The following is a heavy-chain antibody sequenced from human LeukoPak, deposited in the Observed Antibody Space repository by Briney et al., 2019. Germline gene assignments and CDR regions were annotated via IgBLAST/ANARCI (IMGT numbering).Heavy chain of an antibody. J-gene: IGHJ4*02. V-gene: IGHV3-23*01. CDR1: GFTFSSYA. CDR3: AKDRSDYSNKRGFDY. CDR2: ISGSGDVT. D-gene: IGHD4-11*01. Sequence: GGSLRLSCAASGFTFSSYAMGWVRQAPGKGLEWVSVISGSGDVTYYADSVKGRFTISRDNSKNTLYLQMNSLRAEDTAVYYCAKDRSDYSNKRGFDYWGQGTLVTVSS.